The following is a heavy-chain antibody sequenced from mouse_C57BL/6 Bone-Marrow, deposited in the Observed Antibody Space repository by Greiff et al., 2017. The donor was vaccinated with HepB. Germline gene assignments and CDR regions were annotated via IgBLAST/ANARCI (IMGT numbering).Heavy chain of an antibody. CDR2: ISSGGDYI. J-gene: IGHJ1*03. CDR3: TRDYYGSSPWWYFDV. D-gene: IGHD1-1*01. V-gene: IGHV5-9-1*02. Sequence: DVQLVESGEGLVKPGGSLKLSCAASGFTFSSYAMSWVRQTPEKRLEWVAYISSGGDYIYYADTVKGRFTISRDNARNTLDLQMSSLKSEDTAMYYCTRDYYGSSPWWYFDVWGTGTTVTVSS. CDR1: GFTFSSYA.